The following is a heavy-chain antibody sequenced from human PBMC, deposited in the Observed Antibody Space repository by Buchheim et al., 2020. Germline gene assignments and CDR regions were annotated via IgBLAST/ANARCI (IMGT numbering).Heavy chain of an antibody. Sequence: QVQLQESGPGLVKPSQTLSLTCTVSGGSISDGGYYWSWIRQHPGKGLELIGFMYYSGSTYYNPSLKSRVTISVDTSQNQFSLRLSSVTAADTAVYYCARDYDSGGRFDFWGQGTL. J-gene: IGHJ4*02. V-gene: IGHV4-31*03. CDR2: MYYSGST. CDR3: ARDYDSGGRFDF. D-gene: IGHD3-22*01. CDR1: GGSISDGGYY.